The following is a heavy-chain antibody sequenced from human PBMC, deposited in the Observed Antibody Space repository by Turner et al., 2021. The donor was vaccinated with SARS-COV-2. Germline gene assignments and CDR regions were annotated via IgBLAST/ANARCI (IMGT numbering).Heavy chain of an antibody. CDR2: MNPNSGNT. Sequence: QVQLVQSGAEVKKPGASVKVSCKASGYTFTGYDINWVRQATGQGLEWMGWMNPNSGNTGYAQKFQGRVTMTRDTSISTAYMELSRLKSDDTAVYYCARVYSSSWEYYFDYWGQGTLVTVSS. D-gene: IGHD6-13*01. V-gene: IGHV1-8*01. J-gene: IGHJ4*02. CDR1: GYTFTGYD. CDR3: ARVYSSSWEYYFDY.